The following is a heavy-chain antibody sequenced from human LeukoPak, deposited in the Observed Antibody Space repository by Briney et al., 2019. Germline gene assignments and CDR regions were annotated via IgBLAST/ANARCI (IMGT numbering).Heavy chain of an antibody. CDR2: IHYSGST. CDR1: GGSISSYY. D-gene: IGHD3-16*01. V-gene: IGHV4-59*01. CDR3: ARGRGHFGY. Sequence: PSETLSLTCTVSGGSISSYYWSWIRQPPGKGLEWIGYIHYSGSTNYNPSLKSRVTISVDTSKNQFSLKLSSVTAADTAVYYCARGRGHFGYWGQGTLVTVSS. J-gene: IGHJ4*02.